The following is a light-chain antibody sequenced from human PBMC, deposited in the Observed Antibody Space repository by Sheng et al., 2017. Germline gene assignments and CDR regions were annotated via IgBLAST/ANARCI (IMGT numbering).Light chain of an antibody. J-gene: IGLJ3*02. CDR1: TSDVGKYNL. CDR2: EGT. CDR3: CSYAGSSTWV. Sequence: QSALTQPASVSGSPGQSITISCTGTTSDVGKYNLVSWYQQHPDKAPKLMIYEGTKRPSGISYRFSGSKSGNTASLTISGLQAEDEADYYCCSYAGSSTWVFGGGTKLTVL. V-gene: IGLV2-23*01.